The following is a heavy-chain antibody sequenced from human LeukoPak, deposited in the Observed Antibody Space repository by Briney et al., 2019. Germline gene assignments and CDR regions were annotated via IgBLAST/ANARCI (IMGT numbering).Heavy chain of an antibody. V-gene: IGHV3-23*01. J-gene: IGHJ4*02. D-gene: IGHD4-17*01. CDR1: GFTFSSYA. Sequence: GGSLRLSCAASGFTFSSYAMSWVRQAPGKGLEWVSAISGSGGSTYYADSVKGRFTISRDNSKNTLYLQMNGLRAEDTAVYYCARDLITVTSVYWGQGTLVTVSS. CDR3: ARDLITVTSVY. CDR2: ISGSGGST.